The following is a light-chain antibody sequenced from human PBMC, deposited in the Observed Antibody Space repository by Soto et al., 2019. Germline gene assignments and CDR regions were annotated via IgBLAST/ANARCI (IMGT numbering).Light chain of an antibody. CDR1: KLGDKY. CDR3: QAWDSDTAI. V-gene: IGLV3-1*01. CDR2: QDS. J-gene: IGLJ2*01. Sequence: SSELTQPPSVSVSPGQTASITCSGDKLGDKYACWYQQKPGQSPVLVISQDSKRPSGIPERFSGSNSGNTATLTISGTQAMDEADYYCQAWDSDTAIFGGGTKVTVL.